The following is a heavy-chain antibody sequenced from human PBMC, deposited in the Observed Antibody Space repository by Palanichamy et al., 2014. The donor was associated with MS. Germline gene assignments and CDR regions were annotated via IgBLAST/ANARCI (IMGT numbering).Heavy chain of an antibody. J-gene: IGHJ6*02. CDR3: ARIGGGFAAAGYYYYGMDV. D-gene: IGHD6-13*01. Sequence: QVQLQESGPGLVKPSQTLSLTCTVSGGSISSGGYYWSWIRQHPGKGLEWIGYTYYSGSTYYNPSLKSRVTISVDTSKNQFSLKLSSVTAADTAVYYCARIGGGFAAAGYYYYGMDVWGQGTTVTVSS. CDR2: TYYSGST. V-gene: IGHV4-31*03. CDR1: GGSISSGGYY.